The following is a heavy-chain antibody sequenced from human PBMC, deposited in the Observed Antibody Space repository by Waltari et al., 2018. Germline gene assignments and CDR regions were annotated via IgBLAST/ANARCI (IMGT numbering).Heavy chain of an antibody. CDR2: IYYSGST. CDR1: GGSISSSSYY. D-gene: IGHD3-9*01. V-gene: IGHV4-39*07. J-gene: IGHJ4*02. CDR3: ARERYFDWLFPREGGFDY. Sequence: QLQLQESGPGLVKPSETLSLTCTVSGGSISSSSYYWGWIRQPPGKGLEWIGSIYYSGSTYYNPSLKSRVTISVDTSKNQFSLKLSSVTAADTAVYYCARERYFDWLFPREGGFDYWGQGTLVTVSS.